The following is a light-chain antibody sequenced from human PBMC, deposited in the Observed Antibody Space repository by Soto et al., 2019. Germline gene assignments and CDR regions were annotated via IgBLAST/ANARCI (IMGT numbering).Light chain of an antibody. CDR2: DAS. Sequence: EIVLTQSPGTLSLSPGESATLSCRASQGIGRYLAWFQQKPGQPPRLLIYDASNRATGIPGRFSGSGSGTDFTLTISSLEPEDFAVYYGHQRSNWPLTFGPGTKVEI. CDR3: HQRSNWPLT. J-gene: IGKJ3*01. V-gene: IGKV3-11*01. CDR1: QGIGRY.